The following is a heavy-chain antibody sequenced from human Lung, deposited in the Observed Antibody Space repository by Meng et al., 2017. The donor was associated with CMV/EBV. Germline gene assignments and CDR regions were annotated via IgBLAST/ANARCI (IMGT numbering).Heavy chain of an antibody. Sequence: SXXVSXXTSGYTFSAYQMHWIRQAPGHGLEWMGWINPSSGVTRSAPKYQGRVTMTGDRYSTAYLELTSLTSDDTAFYYCARFGGAPVGSTPPDYWGQGTLVTVSS. CDR3: ARFGGAPVGSTPPDY. CDR1: GYTFSAYQ. CDR2: INPSSGVT. J-gene: IGHJ4*02. D-gene: IGHD1-26*01. V-gene: IGHV1-2*02.